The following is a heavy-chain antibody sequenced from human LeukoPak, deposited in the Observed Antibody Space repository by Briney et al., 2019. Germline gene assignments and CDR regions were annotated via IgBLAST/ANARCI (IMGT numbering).Heavy chain of an antibody. D-gene: IGHD2-2*01. CDR1: GFTFSDYA. CDR3: ARAFPRHCSSLSCYSRLDP. CDR2: MSYDEKNK. Sequence: PGGSLRLSCAASGFTFSDYAFHWVRQAPGKGLEWVALMSYDEKNKFYGDAVKGRFTISRDISNNTVYLQMNSLRVEDTAVYYCARAFPRHCSSLSCYSRLDPWGLGTLVTVSS. J-gene: IGHJ5*02. V-gene: IGHV3-30*01.